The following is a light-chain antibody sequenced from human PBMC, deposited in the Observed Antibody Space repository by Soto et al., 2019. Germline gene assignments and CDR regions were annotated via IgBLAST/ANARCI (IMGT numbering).Light chain of an antibody. CDR1: QSVSSN. J-gene: IGKJ1*01. CDR3: QQYNKWPPWT. V-gene: IGKV3-15*01. CDR2: GAS. Sequence: EIVMTQSPATLSVSPGERATLSCRASQSVSSNLAWYQQKPGQAPRLIIYGASTRATGIPARFSGSGSGTEFTITISSMQSEDFAVYYCQQYNKWPPWTFGQGTKVEI.